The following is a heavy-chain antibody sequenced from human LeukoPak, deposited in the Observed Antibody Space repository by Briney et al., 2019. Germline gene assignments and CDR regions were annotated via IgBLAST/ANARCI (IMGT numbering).Heavy chain of an antibody. Sequence: SETLSLTCTVSGGSISSYYWSWIRQPPGKGLEWIGYIYYSGSTNYNPSLKSRVTISVDTSKNQFSLKLSSVTAADTAVYYCARAVGATTYNWFDPWGQGTLATVSS. D-gene: IGHD1-26*01. CDR1: GGSISSYY. CDR2: IYYSGST. J-gene: IGHJ5*02. V-gene: IGHV4-59*08. CDR3: ARAVGATTYNWFDP.